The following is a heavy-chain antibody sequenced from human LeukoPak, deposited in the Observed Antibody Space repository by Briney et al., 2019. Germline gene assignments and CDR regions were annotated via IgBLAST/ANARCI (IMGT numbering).Heavy chain of an antibody. CDR1: GFTFSSYG. D-gene: IGHD4-23*01. Sequence: GRSLRLSCAASGFTFSSYGMHWVRQAPGKGLEWVAVISYDGSNKYYADSVKGRFTISRDNSKNTLYLQMNSLRAEDTAVYYCAKDTVAGAFYYYYGMDVWGQGTTVTVSS. CDR3: AKDTVAGAFYYYYGMDV. V-gene: IGHV3-30*18. J-gene: IGHJ6*02. CDR2: ISYDGSNK.